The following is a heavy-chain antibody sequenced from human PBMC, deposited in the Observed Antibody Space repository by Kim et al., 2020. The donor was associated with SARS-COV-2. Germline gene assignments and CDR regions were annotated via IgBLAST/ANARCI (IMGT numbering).Heavy chain of an antibody. J-gene: IGHJ3*02. V-gene: IGHV4-34*01. CDR2: INHSGST. D-gene: IGHD6-13*01. Sequence: TETLSLTCAVYGGSFSGYYWSWIRQPPGKGLEWIGEINHSGSTNYNPSLKSRVTISVDTSKNQFSLKLSSVTAADTAVYYCARPLAADDAFDIWGQGTMVTVSS. CDR3: ARPLAADDAFDI. CDR1: GGSFSGYY.